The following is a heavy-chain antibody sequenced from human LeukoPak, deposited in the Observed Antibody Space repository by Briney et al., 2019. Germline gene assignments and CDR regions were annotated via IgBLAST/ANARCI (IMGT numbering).Heavy chain of an antibody. CDR3: ARSGVPHGTDV. D-gene: IGHD7-27*01. Sequence: GGFLILSCAASGFTFSSYWMTWVRQAPEKGLEWVANIKQDGSETYYVDSVKGRFTISRDNAKNSLCLHMNSLRVEDSAVYYCARSGVPHGTDVWGQGTTVTVSS. V-gene: IGHV3-7*04. J-gene: IGHJ6*02. CDR2: IKQDGSET. CDR1: GFTFSSYW.